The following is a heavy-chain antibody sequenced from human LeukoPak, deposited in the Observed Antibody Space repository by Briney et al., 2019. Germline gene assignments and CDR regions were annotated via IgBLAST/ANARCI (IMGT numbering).Heavy chain of an antibody. Sequence: SGPTLVNPTQTLALTCTFSGFSLSTSGMCVSWIRQPPGKALEWLARIDWDDDKYYSTSLKTRLTISKDTSKNQVVLTMTNMDPVDTATYYCARIVGSGWHYYYYMDVWGKGTTVTVSS. V-gene: IGHV2-70*11. CDR1: GFSLSTSGMC. CDR3: ARIVGSGWHYYYYMDV. CDR2: IDWDDDK. D-gene: IGHD6-19*01. J-gene: IGHJ6*03.